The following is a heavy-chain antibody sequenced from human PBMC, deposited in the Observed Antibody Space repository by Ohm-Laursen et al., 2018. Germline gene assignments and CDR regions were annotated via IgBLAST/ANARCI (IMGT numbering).Heavy chain of an antibody. CDR1: GFTFSDYY. V-gene: IGHV3-11*04. J-gene: IGHJ4*02. Sequence: SLRLSCSASGFTFSDYYMSWIRQAPGKGLEWVSYISSSGSTIYYADSVKGRFTISRDNAKNSLYLQMNSLRAEDTAVYYCASSRPKGGYSYGRDDYWGQGTLVTVSS. CDR2: ISSSGSTI. D-gene: IGHD5-18*01. CDR3: ASSRPKGGYSYGRDDY.